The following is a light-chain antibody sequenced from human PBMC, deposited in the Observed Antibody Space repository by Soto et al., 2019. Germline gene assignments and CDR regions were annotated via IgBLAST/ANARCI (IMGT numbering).Light chain of an antibody. J-gene: IGKJ4*01. Sequence: DILITQSPASLAVSLGERATINCKSSQSLLFSSNKKNYLAWYQQRPGQPPKLLIYWASSRESGVPDRFTGSGSGTDFTLSISSLQAEDVAVYYCQQFYSSPLTFGGGTKVDIK. CDR2: WAS. CDR3: QQFYSSPLT. CDR1: QSLLFSSNKKNY. V-gene: IGKV4-1*01.